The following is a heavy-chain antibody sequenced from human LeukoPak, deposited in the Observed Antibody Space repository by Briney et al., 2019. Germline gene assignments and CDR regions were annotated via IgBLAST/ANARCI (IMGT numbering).Heavy chain of an antibody. J-gene: IGHJ3*02. Sequence: SETLSPTCTVSGGSVSSDSHYWSWIRQSPGKGLEWIGHIYYSGPTNYNPSLKSRVTISLDPSKNRVSLKLTSVTTADTAVYYCARDFRGYSTGYTFDIWGQGTMVTVSS. CDR1: GGSVSSDSHY. CDR2: IYYSGPT. V-gene: IGHV4-61*01. D-gene: IGHD2-8*02. CDR3: ARDFRGYSTGYTFDI.